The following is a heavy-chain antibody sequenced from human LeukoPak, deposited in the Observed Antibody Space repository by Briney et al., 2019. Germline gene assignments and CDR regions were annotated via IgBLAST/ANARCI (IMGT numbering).Heavy chain of an antibody. CDR1: GGSISSSSYY. CDR3: ARHRLLELYSPFDY. V-gene: IGHV4-39*01. D-gene: IGHD1-7*01. Sequence: SETLSLTCTVSGGSISSSSYYWGWIRQPPGKGLEWIGSIYYSGSTYYNPSLKSRVTISVDTSKNQFSLKLSSVTAADTAVYYCARHRLLELYSPFDYWGQGTLVTVSS. J-gene: IGHJ4*02. CDR2: IYYSGST.